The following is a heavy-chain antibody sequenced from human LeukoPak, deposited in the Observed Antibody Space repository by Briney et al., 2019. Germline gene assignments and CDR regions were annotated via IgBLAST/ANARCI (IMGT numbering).Heavy chain of an antibody. V-gene: IGHV3-30-3*01. Sequence: GGSLRLSCAASGFTFSSYAMHWVRQAPRKGLGWVAVISYDGSNKYYADSVKGRFTISRDNSKNALYLQMNSLRAEDTAVYYCARNLRPVVPAAACDYWGQGTLVTVSS. CDR1: GFTFSSYA. CDR3: ARNLRPVVPAAACDY. CDR2: ISYDGSNK. J-gene: IGHJ4*02. D-gene: IGHD2-2*01.